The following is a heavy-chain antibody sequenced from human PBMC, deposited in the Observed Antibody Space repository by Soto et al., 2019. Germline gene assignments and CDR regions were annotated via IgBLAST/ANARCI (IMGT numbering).Heavy chain of an antibody. Sequence: QVQLQESGPGLVESSGTLSLTCAVSGGSISSWNWWSWVRQTTGKGLEWIGEIFHSGSTNCNPSLCSRVSMSMDHSKNQLSLEIRSVTAADPAVYYCARDVFYVGFSLGYWGQGILVTVSS. D-gene: IGHD3-16*01. CDR3: ARDVFYVGFSLGY. V-gene: IGHV4-4*02. CDR1: GGSISSWNW. J-gene: IGHJ4*02. CDR2: IFHSGST.